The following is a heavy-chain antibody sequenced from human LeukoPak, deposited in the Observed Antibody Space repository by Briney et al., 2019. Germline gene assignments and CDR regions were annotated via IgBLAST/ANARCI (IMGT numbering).Heavy chain of an antibody. Sequence: PGGSLRLSCAASGFNFNDYGMHWVRQAPGKGLEWVAIIWHDGNNKYYADSVRGRFTISRDNSKNTLYLEMNSLRAEDTAVYYCARDYVYALDIWGQGTMVTVSS. CDR3: ARDYVYALDI. J-gene: IGHJ3*02. V-gene: IGHV3-33*01. CDR2: IWHDGNNK. D-gene: IGHD3-16*01. CDR1: GFNFNDYG.